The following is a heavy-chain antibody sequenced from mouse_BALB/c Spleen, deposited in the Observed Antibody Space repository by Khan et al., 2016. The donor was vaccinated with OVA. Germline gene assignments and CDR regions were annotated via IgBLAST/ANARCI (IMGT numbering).Heavy chain of an antibody. CDR3: ARLEDI. CDR1: GFSLTSYG. J-gene: IGHJ2*01. CDR2: IWAGGST. Sequence: QVQLKESGPGLVAPSQSLSITCTVSGFSLTSYGVHWVRQPPGQGLEWLGEIWAGGSTNYNSALMYRQSISKDNSKSQVFLKVNSLHTYDTAMYYGARLEDIWGQGTTLTVSS. V-gene: IGHV2-9*02. D-gene: IGHD1-3*01.